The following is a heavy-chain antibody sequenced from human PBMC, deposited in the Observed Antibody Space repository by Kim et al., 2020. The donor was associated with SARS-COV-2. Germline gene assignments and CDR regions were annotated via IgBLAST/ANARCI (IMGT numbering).Heavy chain of an antibody. CDR2: ISGSGGST. V-gene: IGHV3-23*01. CDR1: GFTFSSYA. CDR3: ANGKGGWYYYDSSGHHFDY. J-gene: IGHJ4*02. D-gene: IGHD3-22*01. Sequence: GGSLRLSCAASGFTFSSYAMSWVRQAPGKGLEWVSAISGSGGSTYYADSVKGRFTISRDNSKNTLYLQMNSLRAEDTAVYYCANGKGGWYYYDSSGHHFDYWGQGTLVTVSS.